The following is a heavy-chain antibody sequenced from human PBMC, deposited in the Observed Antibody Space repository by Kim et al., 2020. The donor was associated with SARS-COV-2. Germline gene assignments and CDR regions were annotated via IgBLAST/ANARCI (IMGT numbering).Heavy chain of an antibody. V-gene: IGHV3-30-3*01. CDR3: ARARGANYYYGMDV. D-gene: IGHD3-10*01. CDR1: GFTFSSYA. J-gene: IGHJ6*02. Sequence: GGSLRLSCVASGFTFSSYAMHWVRQAPGKGLEWVAVISYDGSNKYYADSVKGRFTISRDNSKNTLYLQMNSLRAEDTAVYYCARARGANYYYGMDVWGQG. CDR2: ISYDGSNK.